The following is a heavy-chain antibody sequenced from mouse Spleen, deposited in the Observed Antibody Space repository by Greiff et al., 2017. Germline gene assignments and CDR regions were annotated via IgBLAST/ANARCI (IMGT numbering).Heavy chain of an antibody. Sequence: EVQRVESGGGLVKPGGSLKLSCAASGFTFSSYAMSWVRQTPEKRLEWVAAINSNGGSTYYPDTVKDRFTISRDNAKNTLSLQMSSLRSEDTALYYCARGQGDYAWFAYWGQGTLVTVSA. CDR2: INSNGGST. D-gene: IGHD2-4*01. J-gene: IGHJ3*01. CDR3: ARGQGDYAWFAY. CDR1: GFTFSSYA. V-gene: IGHV5-6-2*01.